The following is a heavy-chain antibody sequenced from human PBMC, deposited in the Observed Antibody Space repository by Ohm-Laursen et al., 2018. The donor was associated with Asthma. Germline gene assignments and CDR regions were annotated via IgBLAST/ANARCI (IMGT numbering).Heavy chain of an antibody. D-gene: IGHD1-1*01. Sequence: GSLRLSCAASGFTFSSYSMNWVRQAPGKGLEWVSYITSYSSTTYYADSVKGQFTISRDNAKNSLYLQMNSLRAQDTAVYYCAVRTTSAGFDVWGQGTTVTVSS. V-gene: IGHV3-48*01. CDR1: GFTFSSYS. CDR3: AVRTTSAGFDV. CDR2: ITSYSSTT. J-gene: IGHJ6*02.